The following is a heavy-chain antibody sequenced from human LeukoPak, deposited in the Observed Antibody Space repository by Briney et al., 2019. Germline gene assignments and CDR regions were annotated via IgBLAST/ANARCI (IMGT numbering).Heavy chain of an antibody. J-gene: IGHJ3*02. V-gene: IGHV3-21*01. CDR2: ISSSSTYI. Sequence: GGSLRLSCAASGFSFCMSTMTWVRQSPGKGLEWVSSISSSSTYIYYADSVKGRFIISRDNAKNSLYLQMNSLRAEDTAVFYCAEELLRARDIWGRGTMVTVSS. CDR3: AEELLRARDI. CDR1: GFSFCMST. D-gene: IGHD4/OR15-4a*01.